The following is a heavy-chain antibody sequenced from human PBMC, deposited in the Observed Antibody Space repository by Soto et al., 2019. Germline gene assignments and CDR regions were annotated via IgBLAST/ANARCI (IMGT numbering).Heavy chain of an antibody. Sequence: GGSLRLSCAASGFTFRSYAMSWVRQTPGKGLEWVSGVLGSGGSTFYADSVKGRFTISRDNSKNTLYVQMNSLRAEDTAIYYCARKGPPRDAFDIWGQGTMVTVSS. V-gene: IGHV3-23*01. J-gene: IGHJ3*02. CDR3: ARKGPPRDAFDI. CDR1: GFTFRSYA. CDR2: VLGSGGST.